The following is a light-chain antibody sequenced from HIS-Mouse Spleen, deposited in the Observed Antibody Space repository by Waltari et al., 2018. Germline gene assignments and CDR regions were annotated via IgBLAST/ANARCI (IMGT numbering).Light chain of an antibody. J-gene: IGKJ2*01. CDR2: WAS. CDR3: QQYYSTPYT. V-gene: IGKV4-1*01. CDR1: PSVLYSSNNKNY. Sequence: DIVMTQSPDSLTVSLGARATIKCKSSPSVLYSSNNKNYLAWYQQKPGQPPKLLIYWASTRESGVPDRFSGSGSGTDFTLTISSLQAEDVAVYYCQQYYSTPYTFGQGTKLEIK.